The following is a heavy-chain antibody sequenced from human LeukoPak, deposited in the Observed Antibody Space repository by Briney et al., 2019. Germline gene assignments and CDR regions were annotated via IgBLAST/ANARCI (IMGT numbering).Heavy chain of an antibody. CDR2: ISGDGDST. CDR3: AKDSLEAAGNFDY. CDR1: GFIFNDYA. J-gene: IGHJ4*02. D-gene: IGHD1-14*01. Sequence: GGSLRLSCVASGFIFNDYAMYWVRQLPEKGLEWVSLISGDGDSTYYEDSVKGRFSMSRDNRRNSVYLQMNSLRIEDTALYYCAKDSLEAAGNFDYWGQGTLVTVS. V-gene: IGHV3-43*02.